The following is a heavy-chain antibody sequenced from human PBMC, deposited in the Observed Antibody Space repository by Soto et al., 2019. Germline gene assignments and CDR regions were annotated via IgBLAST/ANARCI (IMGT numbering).Heavy chain of an antibody. CDR3: ARNTVKSGGSGSYYV. D-gene: IGHD3-10*01. V-gene: IGHV1-69*01. J-gene: IGHJ4*02. CDR2: IIPIFGAA. CDR1: GGTFSSYA. Sequence: QVQLVQSGAEVKKPGSSVKVSCKASGGTFSSYAISWVRQAPGQGLEWMGGIIPIFGAANYAQKFQGRVTITADESTSTAHMELSSLRSEDTAVYYCARNTVKSGGSGSYYVWGQGTLVTVSS.